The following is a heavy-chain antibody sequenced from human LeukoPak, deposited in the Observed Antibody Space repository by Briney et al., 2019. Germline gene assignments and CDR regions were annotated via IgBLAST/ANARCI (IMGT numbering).Heavy chain of an antibody. CDR3: ARGDIVVVVAANHVPLGGFDY. V-gene: IGHV3-21*01. D-gene: IGHD2-15*01. CDR1: GFTFSSYS. J-gene: IGHJ4*02. Sequence: GGSLRLSCAASGFTFSSYSMNWVRQAPGKGLEWVSSISSSSSYIYYADSVKGRFTISRDNAKNSLYLQMNSLRAEDTAVYYCARGDIVVVVAANHVPLGGFDYWGQGTLVTVSS. CDR2: ISSSSSYI.